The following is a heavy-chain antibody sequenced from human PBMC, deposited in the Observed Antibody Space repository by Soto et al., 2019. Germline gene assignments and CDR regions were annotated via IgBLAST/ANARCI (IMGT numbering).Heavy chain of an antibody. CDR3: ARGTYDFWSGHIADAFDV. V-gene: IGHV3-30-3*01. D-gene: IGHD3-3*01. J-gene: IGHJ3*01. CDR2: ISYDGSNK. CDR1: GFTFSSYT. Sequence: QVQLVESGGSVVQPGRSLRLSCAASGFTFSSYTLHWVRQAPGKGLVWVALISYDGSNKYYADSVKGRFTISRDNSENTLFLQMNSLRPEDTALFYCARGTYDFWSGHIADAFDVWGQGTMVTVSS.